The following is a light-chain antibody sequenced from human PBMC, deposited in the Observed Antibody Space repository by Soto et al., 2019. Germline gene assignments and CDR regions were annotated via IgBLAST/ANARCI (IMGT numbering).Light chain of an antibody. V-gene: IGLV2-8*01. J-gene: IGLJ2*01. Sequence: QSALTQPPSASGSPGQSVTISCTGASSDAGGHNDVSWYQQHPGKAPKLLIFEVSKRPSGVPDRFSGSKSGNTASLTVSGLQAEDEADYYCSSYAGSNRVIFGGWTKLTVL. CDR1: SSDAGGHND. CDR3: SSYAGSNRVI. CDR2: EVS.